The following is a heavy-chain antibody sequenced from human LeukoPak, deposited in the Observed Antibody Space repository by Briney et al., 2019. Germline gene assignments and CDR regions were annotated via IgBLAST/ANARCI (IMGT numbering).Heavy chain of an antibody. J-gene: IGHJ6*02. CDR2: ISGSGGST. CDR3: AKDLWFGELLIEYYYYYGMDV. Sequence: GGSLRLSCAASGFTFSSYAMSWVRQAPGKGLEWVSAISGSGGSTYYADSVKGRFTISRDNSKNTLYLQMNRLRAEDTAVYYCAKDLWFGELLIEYYYYYGMDVWGQGTTVTVSS. CDR1: GFTFSSYA. V-gene: IGHV3-23*01. D-gene: IGHD3-10*01.